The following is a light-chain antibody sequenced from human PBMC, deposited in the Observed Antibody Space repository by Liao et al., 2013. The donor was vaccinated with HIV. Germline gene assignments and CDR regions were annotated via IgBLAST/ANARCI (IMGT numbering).Light chain of an antibody. J-gene: IGLJ1*01. CDR2: YDT. V-gene: IGLV3-21*01. CDR3: QAWDSNTAYV. Sequence: SYELTQPPSVSVAPGKTARITCGGNNIGNKNVHWYQQKPGQAPVVVIYYDTDRPSGIPERFSGSNSGNTAILTISRVEAGDEADYYCQAWDSNTAYVFGTGTKVSVL. CDR1: NIGNKN.